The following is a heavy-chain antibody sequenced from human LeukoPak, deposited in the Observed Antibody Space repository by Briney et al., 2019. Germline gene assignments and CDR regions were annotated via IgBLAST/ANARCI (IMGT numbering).Heavy chain of an antibody. V-gene: IGHV3-11*01. J-gene: IGHJ4*02. CDR1: GFTFSDYY. CDR3: ASRLNGGPPPE. Sequence: GGSLRLSCAASGFTFSDYYMSWIRQAPGKGLEWVSYISSSGSTIYYADSVKGRFTISRDNAKNSPYLQMNSLRAEDTDVYYCASRLNGGPPPEWGQGTLVTVSS. CDR2: ISSSGSTI. D-gene: IGHD4-23*01.